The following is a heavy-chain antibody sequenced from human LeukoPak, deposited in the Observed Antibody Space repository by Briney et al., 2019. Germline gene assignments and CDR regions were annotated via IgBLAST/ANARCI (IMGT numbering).Heavy chain of an antibody. Sequence: PSETLSLTCTVPGGSISSSSYYWGWIRQPPGKGLEWIGSIYYSGSTYYNPSLKSRVTTSVDTSKNQFSLKLSSATAADTAVYYCARGIGIGELPHFDYWGQGTLVTVSS. V-gene: IGHV4-39*07. CDR1: GGSISSSSYY. CDR2: IYYSGST. CDR3: ARGIGIGELPHFDY. J-gene: IGHJ4*02. D-gene: IGHD3-10*01.